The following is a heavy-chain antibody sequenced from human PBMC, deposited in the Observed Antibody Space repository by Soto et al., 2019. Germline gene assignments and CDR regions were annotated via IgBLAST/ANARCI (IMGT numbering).Heavy chain of an antibody. D-gene: IGHD5-12*01. CDR1: GGSFISHS. Sequence: VQPVQSGSEVRVPGSSVKVSCKASGGSFISHSISWVRQAPGQGLEWMGGIIPLFGTPNYAQNFLGRVTITADESTNTTYMELSGLRYDDTATYYCARGRATWIDLWAYWGQGTQVTVSS. CDR3: ARGRATWIDLWAY. J-gene: IGHJ4*02. CDR2: IIPLFGTP. V-gene: IGHV1-69*01.